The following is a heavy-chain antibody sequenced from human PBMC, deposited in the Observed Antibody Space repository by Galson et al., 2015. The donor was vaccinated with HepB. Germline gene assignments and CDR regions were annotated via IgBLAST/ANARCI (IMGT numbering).Heavy chain of an antibody. CDR1: GFSLSTSGMC. V-gene: IGHV2-70*01. CDR2: IDWDDDK. J-gene: IGHJ5*02. Sequence: PALVKPTQTLTLTCTFSGFSLSTSGMCVSWIRQPPGKALEWLALIDWDDDKYYSTSLKTRLTISKDTSKNQVVLTMTNMDPVDTATYYCARAYCSSTSCYREGFDPWGQGTLVTVSS. D-gene: IGHD2-2*01. CDR3: ARAYCSSTSCYREGFDP.